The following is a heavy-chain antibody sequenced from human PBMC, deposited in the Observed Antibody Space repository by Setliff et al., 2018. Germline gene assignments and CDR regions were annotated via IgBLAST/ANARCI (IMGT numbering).Heavy chain of an antibody. CDR2: IYPLDSDT. Sequence: GASLTISCKGSGYSFTNYWIGWVRQMPGKGLEWMGIIYPLDSDTRYSPSFQGQVTISADKSVSTAYLQWSSLKASDTAIYYCARHRGRAAAGTCFDIWGQGTLVTVS. CDR3: ARHRGRAAAGTCFDI. V-gene: IGHV5-51*01. D-gene: IGHD6-13*01. CDR1: GYSFTNYW. J-gene: IGHJ4*02.